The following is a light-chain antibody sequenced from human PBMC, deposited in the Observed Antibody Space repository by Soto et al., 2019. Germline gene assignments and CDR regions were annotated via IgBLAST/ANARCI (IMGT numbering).Light chain of an antibody. Sequence: EIVLTQTPGTLSLSPGERATLSCRASQRVSSNYLAWYQQNPGQAPRLLIYGASSRATGIPNRFSGSGSGPDFTLPISRLEPEDFAVYYCQQYGSSPVTFGQGTRLQIK. CDR2: GAS. V-gene: IGKV3-20*01. CDR1: QRVSSNY. CDR3: QQYGSSPVT. J-gene: IGKJ5*01.